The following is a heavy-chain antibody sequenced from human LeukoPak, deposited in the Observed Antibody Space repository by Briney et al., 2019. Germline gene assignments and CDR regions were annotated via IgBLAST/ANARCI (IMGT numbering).Heavy chain of an antibody. CDR3: ARYGSGSTWFDP. J-gene: IGHJ5*02. CDR1: GDSVSGHY. CDR2: VSYSGGT. V-gene: IGHV4-59*08. D-gene: IGHD3-10*01. Sequence: SETLSLTCTVSGDSVSGHYWSWIRQTPGKGLEWIGYVSYSGGTNYNPSLKSRVTISVDTSKNHFSLKLSSVTAVDTAVYYCARYGSGSTWFDPWGQGTLVTVSS.